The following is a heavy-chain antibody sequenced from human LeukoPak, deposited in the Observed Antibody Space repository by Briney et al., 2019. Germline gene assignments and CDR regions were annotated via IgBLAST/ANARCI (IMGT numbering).Heavy chain of an antibody. CDR2: ISDSGDDT. V-gene: IGHV3-23*01. D-gene: IGHD2/OR15-2a*01. J-gene: IGHJ4*02. CDR3: ARENITVDY. CDR1: GFTFSNYV. Sequence: GGSLRLSCTGSGFTFSNYVMSWVRQAPGKRLEWVSGISDSGDDTDYADSVKGRFTISRDNAKNTLYLQMNSLRAEDTAVYYCARENITVDYWGQGTRVTVSS.